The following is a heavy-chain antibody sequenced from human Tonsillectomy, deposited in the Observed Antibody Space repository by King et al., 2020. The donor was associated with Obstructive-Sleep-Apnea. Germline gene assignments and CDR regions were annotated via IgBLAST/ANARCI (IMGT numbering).Heavy chain of an antibody. CDR1: GYTFTGYY. Sequence: VQLVESGAEVKKPGASVKVSCKASGYTFTGYYMHWVRQAPGQGLEWMGWINPNSGGTNYARKFQGRVTMTRDTSISTAYMELSRLRSDDTAVYYCARDEDDYGDYVGHWFDPWGQGTLVTVSS. V-gene: IGHV1-2*02. CDR2: INPNSGGT. CDR3: ARDEDDYGDYVGHWFDP. D-gene: IGHD4-17*01. J-gene: IGHJ5*02.